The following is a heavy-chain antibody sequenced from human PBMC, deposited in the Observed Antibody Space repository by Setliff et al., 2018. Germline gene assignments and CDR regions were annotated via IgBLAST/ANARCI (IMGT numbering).Heavy chain of an antibody. CDR2: ISGTSIYS. J-gene: IGHJ5*02. V-gene: IGHV3-11*06. Sequence: PGGSLRLSCAASGFTFSDYYMIWIRQAPGKGLEWVSHISGTSIYSAYADSVKGRFTISRDNAKNSLYLQMNSLRVEDTAVYYCARDVFDFRTGQAGPWGQGTLVTVSS. CDR1: GFTFSDYY. D-gene: IGHD3-3*01. CDR3: ARDVFDFRTGQAGP.